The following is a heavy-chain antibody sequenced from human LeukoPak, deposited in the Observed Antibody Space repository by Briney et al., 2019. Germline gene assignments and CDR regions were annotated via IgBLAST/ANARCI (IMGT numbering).Heavy chain of an antibody. CDR3: ARTGYSSSWYSY. J-gene: IGHJ4*02. Sequence: SETLSLTCAVYGGSFSGDFWSWIRQSPGKGLEWIGEINHSGSTNYNPSLKSRVTISVDTSKNQFSLKLSSVTAADTAVYYCARTGYSSSWYSYWGQGTLVTVSS. D-gene: IGHD6-13*01. CDR2: INHSGST. CDR1: GGSFSGDF. V-gene: IGHV4-34*01.